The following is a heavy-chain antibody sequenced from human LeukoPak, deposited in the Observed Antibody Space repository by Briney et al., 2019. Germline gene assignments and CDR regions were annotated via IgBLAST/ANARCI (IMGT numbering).Heavy chain of an antibody. Sequence: SETLSLTCAVSGDSINSFYWSWIRQPPGRGLEWIGYVFHTGDTNSNPSLKSRVTVSLDTSTSQVSLRLTSVTAADTAVYYCARHPFATPFDHWGRGILVTVSS. CDR1: GDSINSFY. CDR2: VFHTGDT. J-gene: IGHJ4*02. V-gene: IGHV4-59*08. D-gene: IGHD2-15*01. CDR3: ARHPFATPFDH.